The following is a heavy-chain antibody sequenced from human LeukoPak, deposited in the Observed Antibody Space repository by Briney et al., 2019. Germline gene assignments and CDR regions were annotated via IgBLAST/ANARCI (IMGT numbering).Heavy chain of an antibody. CDR1: GFSFKDYC. J-gene: IGHJ6*02. Sequence: GGSLRLSCAATGFSFKDYCMHWVRQPRGKGLEWGSAINWNGGGTDYADAVKGRFTISRDNPKNSLYLQLSSLRHDDKALYYCAKHLPATNTYIFFGLDVWGQGTSVTVSS. D-gene: IGHD1-26*01. CDR3: AKHLPATNTYIFFGLDV. CDR2: INWNGGGT. V-gene: IGHV3-9*01.